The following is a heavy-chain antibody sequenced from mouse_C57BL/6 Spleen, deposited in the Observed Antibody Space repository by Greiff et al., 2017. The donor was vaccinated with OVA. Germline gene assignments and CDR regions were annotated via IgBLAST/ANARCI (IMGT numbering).Heavy chain of an antibody. CDR1: GFTFSDYY. V-gene: IGHV5-16*01. CDR3: ARSDGYYGYCDV. J-gene: IGHJ1*03. D-gene: IGHD2-3*01. CDR2: INYDGSST. Sequence: EVKLMESEGGLVQPGSSMKLSCTASGFTFSDYYMAWVRQVPEKGLEWVANINYDGSSTYYLDSLKSRFIISRDNAKNILYLQMSSLKSEDTATYYCARSDGYYGYCDVWGTGTTVTVSS.